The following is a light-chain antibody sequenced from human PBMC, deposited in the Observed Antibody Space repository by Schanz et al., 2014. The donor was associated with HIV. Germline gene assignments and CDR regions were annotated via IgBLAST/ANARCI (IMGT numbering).Light chain of an antibody. CDR3: QSYDVSLSGKV. J-gene: IGLJ2*01. V-gene: IGLV1-40*01. CDR1: SSNIGAGYD. CDR2: GNN. Sequence: QSLLTQPPSVSGAPGQRVTISCTGSSSNIGAGYDVHWYKQLPETAPKLLMFGNNNRPSGVPDRYSGSKSDTSASLAITGLQADDEAAYYCQSYDVSLSGKVFGGGTKLTVL.